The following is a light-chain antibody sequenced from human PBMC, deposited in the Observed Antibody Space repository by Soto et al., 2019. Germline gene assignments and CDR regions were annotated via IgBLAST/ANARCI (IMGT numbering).Light chain of an antibody. CDR2: GAS. CDR3: QQYKKWPPER. V-gene: IGKV3-15*01. CDR1: QSVSNN. Sequence: EIVMTQSPATLSVSPGERATLACRAGQSVSNNVAWYQQKPGQAPRLLIYGASTRATGIPDRFSGSGSGTEFTLTISSLQSEDFAVYYCQQYKKWPPERFGQGTKVDIK. J-gene: IGKJ1*01.